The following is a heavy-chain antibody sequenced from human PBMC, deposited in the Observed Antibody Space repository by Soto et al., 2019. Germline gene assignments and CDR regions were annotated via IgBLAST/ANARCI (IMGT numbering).Heavy chain of an antibody. CDR2: ISAYNGNT. D-gene: IGHD2-15*01. J-gene: IGHJ6*02. CDR1: CYTFTSYG. V-gene: IGHV1-18*04. Sequence: GASVKVSCKASCYTFTSYGISWVRQAPGQGLDWMGWISAYNGNTKYAQDLQGRATMTTDTSTSTAYMELRSLRSDDTAMYYCARFSGGSYNTYYFYYGMDVWGQGTTVTVSS. CDR3: ARFSGGSYNTYYFYYGMDV.